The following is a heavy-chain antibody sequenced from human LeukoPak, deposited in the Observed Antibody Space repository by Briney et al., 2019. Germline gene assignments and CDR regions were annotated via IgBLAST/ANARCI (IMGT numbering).Heavy chain of an antibody. J-gene: IGHJ4*02. D-gene: IGHD2-15*01. CDR2: IGSSGSTI. CDR3: AKRYCSGGTCYPPDY. Sequence: GGSLRLSCAASGFTFSSYEMNWVRQAPGKGLEWVSYIGSSGSTIYYADSVKGRFTISRDNSKNTLYLQMNSLRAEDTAVYYCAKRYCSGGTCYPPDYWGQGTLVTVSS. V-gene: IGHV3-48*03. CDR1: GFTFSSYE.